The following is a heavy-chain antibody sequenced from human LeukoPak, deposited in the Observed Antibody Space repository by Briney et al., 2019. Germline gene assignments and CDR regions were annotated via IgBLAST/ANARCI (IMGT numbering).Heavy chain of an antibody. CDR3: AKGRALEVVAAFNY. J-gene: IGHJ4*02. D-gene: IGHD2-15*01. Sequence: SVKVSCKASGFTFTSSAMQWVRQVRGQRLEWIGWIVVGSGNTNYAQKFQERVTITRDMSTSTAYMELSSLRSEDTAVYYCAKGRALEVVAAFNYWGQGTVVTVSS. CDR1: GFTFTSSA. V-gene: IGHV1-58*02. CDR2: IVVGSGNT.